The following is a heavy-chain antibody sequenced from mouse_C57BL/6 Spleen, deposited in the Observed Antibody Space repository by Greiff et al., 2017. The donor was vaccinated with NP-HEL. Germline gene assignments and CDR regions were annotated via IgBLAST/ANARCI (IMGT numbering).Heavy chain of an antibody. D-gene: IGHD2-4*01. CDR3: ARILITNYYAMDY. Sequence: VQLQQSGPELVKPGASVKMSCKASGYTFTDYNMHWVKQSHGKSLEWIGYINPNNGGTSYNQKFKGKATLTVNKSSSTAYMELRSLTSEDSAVYYCARILITNYYAMDYWGQGTSVTVSS. CDR1: GYTFTDYN. CDR2: INPNNGGT. V-gene: IGHV1-22*01. J-gene: IGHJ4*01.